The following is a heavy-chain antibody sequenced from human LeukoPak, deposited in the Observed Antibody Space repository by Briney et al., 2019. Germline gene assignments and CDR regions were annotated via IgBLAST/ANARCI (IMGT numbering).Heavy chain of an antibody. CDR1: GGSISSGSYY. D-gene: IGHD1-1*01. Sequence: SETLSLTCTASGGSISSGSYYWRWIRQPAGKGLEWIGRIYTSGSTNYNPSLKSRVTISVDTSKNQFSLKLSSVTAADTAVYYCARLWRAAIDYGGQGTLVTVSS. CDR3: ARLWRAAIDY. CDR2: IYTSGST. V-gene: IGHV4-61*02. J-gene: IGHJ4*02.